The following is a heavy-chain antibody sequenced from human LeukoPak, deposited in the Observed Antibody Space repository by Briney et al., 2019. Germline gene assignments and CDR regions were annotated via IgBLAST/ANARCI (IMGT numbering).Heavy chain of an antibody. J-gene: IGHJ6*02. V-gene: IGHV3-74*01. D-gene: IGHD2-15*01. Sequence: AESLTLSCAAAGFTFSSYWMHWVRQALGKGLVWVSRINSDGGSKSYADSVNGRFTISRDNAKNTLYLQMNSLRAEDTAVYYCARDVVVAAYYYYGMDVWVQGSKV. CDR2: INSDGGSK. CDR1: GFTFSSYW. CDR3: ARDVVVAAYYYYGMDV.